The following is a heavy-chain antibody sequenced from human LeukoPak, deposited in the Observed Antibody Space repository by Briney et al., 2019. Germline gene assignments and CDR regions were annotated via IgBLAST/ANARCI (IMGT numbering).Heavy chain of an antibody. J-gene: IGHJ4*02. CDR1: GGTFSSYA. D-gene: IGHD3-22*01. V-gene: IGHV1-69*04. Sequence: SVKVSCKASGGTFSSYAISWVRQAPGQGLEWMGRIIPILGIANYAQKFQGRVTITADKSTSTAYMELSSLRSEDTAVYYCAIDADYHDSSGYYGHFDYWGQGTLVTVSS. CDR2: IIPILGIA. CDR3: AIDADYHDSSGYYGHFDY.